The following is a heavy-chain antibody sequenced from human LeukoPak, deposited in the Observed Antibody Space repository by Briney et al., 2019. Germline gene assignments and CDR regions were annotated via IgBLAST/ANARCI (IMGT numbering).Heavy chain of an antibody. CDR2: IYTSGRT. CDR3: ARGYCSGGSCYSYYYYNYMDV. D-gene: IGHD2-15*01. CDR1: GGSISSGSYY. J-gene: IGHJ6*03. Sequence: PSQTLSLTCTVSGGSISSGSYYWSWIRQPAGKGLEWIGRIYTSGRTNYNPSLRSRVTVSVDTSKNQFSLKLSSVTAADTAVYYCARGYCSGGSCYSYYYYNYMDVWGKGTTVTISS. V-gene: IGHV4-61*02.